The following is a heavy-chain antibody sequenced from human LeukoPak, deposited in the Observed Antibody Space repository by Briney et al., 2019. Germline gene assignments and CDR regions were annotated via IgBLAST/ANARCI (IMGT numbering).Heavy chain of an antibody. CDR1: GGSISSSSYY. D-gene: IGHD2-2*01. CDR3: ARDSTSLYYFDY. CDR2: IYYSGST. Sequence: PSETLSLTCTVSGGSISSSSYYWGWIRQPPGKGLEWIVSIYYSGSTYYNPSPKSRVTISVDTSKNQFSLKLSSVTAADTAVYYCARDSTSLYYFDYWGQGTLVTVSS. V-gene: IGHV4-39*07. J-gene: IGHJ4*02.